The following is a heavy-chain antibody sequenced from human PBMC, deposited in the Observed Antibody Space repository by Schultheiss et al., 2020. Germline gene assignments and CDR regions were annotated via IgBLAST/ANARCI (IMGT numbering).Heavy chain of an antibody. V-gene: IGHV3-15*07. Sequence: GGSLRLSCAASGFTFSNAWMNWVRQAPGKGLEWVGRIKSKTDGGTTDYAAPVKGRFTISRDDSKNTLYLQMNSLKTEDTAVYYCTTDDYDSSGYPFDYWGQGTLVTVSS. CDR3: TTDDYDSSGYPFDY. J-gene: IGHJ4*02. CDR1: GFTFSNAW. CDR2: IKSKTDGGTT. D-gene: IGHD3-22*01.